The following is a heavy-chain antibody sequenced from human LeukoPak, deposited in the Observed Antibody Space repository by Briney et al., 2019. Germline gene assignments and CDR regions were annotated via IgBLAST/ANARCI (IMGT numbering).Heavy chain of an antibody. D-gene: IGHD1-26*01. V-gene: IGHV4-59*08. CDR3: ARHDSAVGALFL. CDR1: GGTISRYY. Sequence: TASETLSLTCTVSGGTISRYYWSWIRQSPGGGLEWIGYIYSSGSTNSNPSLKSRVSISVDMSKNEFSLKLNSLTAADTAVYYCARHDSAVGALFLWGQGTLVTVSS. CDR2: IYSSGST. J-gene: IGHJ4*02.